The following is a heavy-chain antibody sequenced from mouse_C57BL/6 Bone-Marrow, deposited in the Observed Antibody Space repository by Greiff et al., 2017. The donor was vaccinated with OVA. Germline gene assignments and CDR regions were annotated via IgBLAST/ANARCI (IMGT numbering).Heavy chain of an antibody. Sequence: QVQLQQPGAELVKPGASVKLSCKASGYTFTSYWMHWVKQRPGQGLEWIGMIHPNSGSTNYNEKFKSKATLTVDKSSSTAYMQLSSLTSAGSEVYYCARGYYGSSFLFAYWGTGTLVTVSA. CDR2: IHPNSGST. D-gene: IGHD1-1*01. CDR1: GYTFTSYW. CDR3: ARGYYGSSFLFAY. V-gene: IGHV1-64*01. J-gene: IGHJ3*01.